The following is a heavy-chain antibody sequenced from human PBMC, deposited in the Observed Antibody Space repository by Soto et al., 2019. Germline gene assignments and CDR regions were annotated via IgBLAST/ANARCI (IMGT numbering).Heavy chain of an antibody. CDR1: GFTFSNAW. Sequence: GESLKISCAASGFTFSNAWMSWVRQAPGKGLEWVGRIKSKTDGGTTDYAAPVKGRFTISRDDSKNTLYLQMNSLKTEDTAVYYCTTTSYYYDSSGYDAFDIWGQGTMVTVSS. D-gene: IGHD3-22*01. CDR3: TTTSYYYDSSGYDAFDI. CDR2: IKSKTDGGTT. V-gene: IGHV3-15*01. J-gene: IGHJ3*02.